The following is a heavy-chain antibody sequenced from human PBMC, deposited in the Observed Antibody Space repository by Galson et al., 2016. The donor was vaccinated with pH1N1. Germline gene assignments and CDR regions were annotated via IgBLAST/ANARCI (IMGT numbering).Heavy chain of an antibody. CDR3: VSDSGWFKLDS. CDR1: GFTFSHYW. V-gene: IGHV3-7*01. J-gene: IGHJ4*02. D-gene: IGHD6-19*01. Sequence: SLRLSCAASGFTFSHYWMTWVRQAPGKRLEWLAFIKEDGTASDYADSVKGRFTIPSDNGKSSLYLQMSSLTGHDTAVYFCVSDSGWFKLDSWGQGTLVTVSS. CDR2: IKEDGTAS.